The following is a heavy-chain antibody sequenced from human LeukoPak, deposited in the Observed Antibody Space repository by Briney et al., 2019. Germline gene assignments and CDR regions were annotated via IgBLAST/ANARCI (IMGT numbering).Heavy chain of an antibody. V-gene: IGHV4-59*08. Sequence: SETLSLTCTVSGGSISSYYWSWIRQPPGKGLEWIGYIYYSGSTYYNPSLKSRVTISVDTSKNQFSLKLSSVTAADTAVYYCARVVVAAASVQFDYWGQGTLVTVSS. CDR2: IYYSGST. J-gene: IGHJ4*02. CDR3: ARVVVAAASVQFDY. D-gene: IGHD6-13*01. CDR1: GGSISSYY.